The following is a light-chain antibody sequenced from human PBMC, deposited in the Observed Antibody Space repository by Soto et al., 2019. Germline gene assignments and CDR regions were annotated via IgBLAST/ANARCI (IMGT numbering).Light chain of an antibody. CDR2: DDT. CDR1: NIGSKS. CDR3: QLWDARSDHYVL. Sequence: SYELTQSPSVSVAPGQTARITCGGTNIGSKSVHWYQQKSGQAPVLVVHDDTGRPSGIPERFSGSNSGNTATLTISRVEAGDEADYYCQLWDARSDHYVLFGGGTKLTVL. V-gene: IGLV3-21*02. J-gene: IGLJ2*01.